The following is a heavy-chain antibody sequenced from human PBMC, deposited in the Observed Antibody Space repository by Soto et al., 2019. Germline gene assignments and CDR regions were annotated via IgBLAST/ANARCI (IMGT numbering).Heavy chain of an antibody. CDR2: IYWHDDK. D-gene: IGHD6-13*01. J-gene: IGHJ5*02. CDR3: AKSGSSSWYGWLDH. V-gene: IGHV2-5*01. Sequence: SGPTLVNPTQTLTLTCIFSGFSLRTSGVGVGWIRQPPGKALEWPGFIYWHDDKRYSPSLKSRLTITKDTSKNQVVLTMTNMDPVDTATYDCAKSGSSSWYGWLDHWGQGXLVTVSS. CDR1: GFSLRTSGVG.